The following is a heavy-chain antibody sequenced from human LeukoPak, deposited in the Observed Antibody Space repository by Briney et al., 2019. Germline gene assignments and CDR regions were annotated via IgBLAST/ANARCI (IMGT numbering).Heavy chain of an antibody. D-gene: IGHD5-12*01. J-gene: IGHJ4*02. CDR2: ISGSGGST. CDR3: ARQYGGYDYFDY. CDR1: GFTFSIYA. Sequence: GGSLRLSCAASGFTFSIYAMSWVRQAPGKGLEWVSAISGSGGSTYYADSVKGRFTISRDKSKNTLYLQMSSLRADDTAVYYCARQYGGYDYFDYWGPGTLVIVSS. V-gene: IGHV3-23*01.